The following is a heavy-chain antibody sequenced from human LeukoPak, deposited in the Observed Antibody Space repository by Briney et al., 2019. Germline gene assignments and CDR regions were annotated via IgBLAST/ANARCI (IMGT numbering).Heavy chain of an antibody. CDR2: ISSSSSYI. V-gene: IGHV3-21*01. D-gene: IGHD3-3*01. CDR3: ARSAYYDRDFDY. CDR1: GFTFSSYS. Sequence: GGSLRLSCAASGFTFSSYSMNWVRQAPGKGLEWVSSISSSSSYIYYADSVKGRFAISRDNAKNSLYLQMNSLRAEDTAVYYCARSAYYDRDFDYWGQGTLVTVSS. J-gene: IGHJ4*02.